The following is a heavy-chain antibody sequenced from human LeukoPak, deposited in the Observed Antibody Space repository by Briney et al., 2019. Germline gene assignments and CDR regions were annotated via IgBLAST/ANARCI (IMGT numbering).Heavy chain of an antibody. Sequence: GGSLRLSCAASGFTFSSYWMNWVRQAPGKGLEWVANIKEDGSEKNYVDSVKGRFTISRDNAKNSLYLQMNSLRADDTAVFYCARDNSDWGQGTLVTVSS. V-gene: IGHV3-7*05. CDR2: IKEDGSEK. J-gene: IGHJ4*02. D-gene: IGHD4-11*01. CDR1: GFTFSSYW. CDR3: ARDNSD.